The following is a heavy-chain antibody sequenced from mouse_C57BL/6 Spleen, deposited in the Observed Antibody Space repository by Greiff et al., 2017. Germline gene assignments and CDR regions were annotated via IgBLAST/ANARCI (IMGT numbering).Heavy chain of an antibody. D-gene: IGHD2-4*01. CDR1: GYTFTSYG. CDR3: ARGDDYDVGVDY. J-gene: IGHJ2*01. Sequence: QVQLKQSGAELARPGASVKLSCKASGYTFTSYGISWVKQRTGQGLEWIGEIYPRSGNTYYNEKFKGKATLTADKSSSTAYMELRSLTSEDSAVYFCARGDDYDVGVDYWGQGTTLTVSS. CDR2: IYPRSGNT. V-gene: IGHV1-81*01.